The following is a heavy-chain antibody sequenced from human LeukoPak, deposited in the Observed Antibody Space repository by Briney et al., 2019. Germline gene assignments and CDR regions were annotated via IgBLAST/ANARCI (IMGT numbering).Heavy chain of an antibody. CDR1: GYSFTSNY. J-gene: IGHJ4*02. V-gene: IGHV1-46*01. CDR3: ARDQEAFDY. CDR2: IYPRDGST. Sequence: ASVRVSCKASGYSFTSNYIHWVRQAPGQGLEWMGMIYPRDGSTSYAQKFQGRVTVTRDTSTSTVRMELSGLRSEDTAVYYCARDQEAFDYWGQGTLVTVSS.